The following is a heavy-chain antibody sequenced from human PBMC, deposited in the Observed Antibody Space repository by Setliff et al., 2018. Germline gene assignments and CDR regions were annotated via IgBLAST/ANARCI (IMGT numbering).Heavy chain of an antibody. J-gene: IGHJ4*02. V-gene: IGHV3-30*02. D-gene: IGHD3-16*01. Sequence: SCATSGFTFNSYAMHWVRQAPGKGLEWVAFIRYDGSNKYYADSVKGRFTISRDNSRNTLDLQMNSLGTEDTAVYYCAKVDSLWDSEYYFDYWGQGTLVTVSS. CDR1: GFTFNSYA. CDR2: IRYDGSNK. CDR3: AKVDSLWDSEYYFDY.